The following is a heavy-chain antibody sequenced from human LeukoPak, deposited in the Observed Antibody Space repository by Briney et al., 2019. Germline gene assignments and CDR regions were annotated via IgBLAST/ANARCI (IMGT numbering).Heavy chain of an antibody. CDR1: GYTFTGHY. D-gene: IGHD3-22*01. Sequence: EASVTVSCKASGYTFTGHYMHWVRQPPGPGLEWMGCTKPSSGATNYAQKFRGRVTMTRDTSNKTSYMELSRLRSDDTALYYCASCDYDSSGYYYFDYWGQGTLVTVSS. CDR2: TKPSSGAT. CDR3: ASCDYDSSGYYYFDY. J-gene: IGHJ4*02. V-gene: IGHV1-2*02.